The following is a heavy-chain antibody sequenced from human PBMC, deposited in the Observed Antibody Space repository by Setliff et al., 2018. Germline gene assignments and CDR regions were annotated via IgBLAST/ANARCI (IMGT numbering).Heavy chain of an antibody. V-gene: IGHV4-39*07. D-gene: IGHD3-22*01. Sequence: SETLSLTCTVSGGSISSSSYYWGWIRQPPGKGLEWIGSIYYSGSTYYNPSLKSRVTISVDTSKNQFSLKLSSVTAADTAVYYCASVVEDYYDSSGYFLPSYYFDYWGQGTLVTASS. CDR3: ASVVEDYYDSSGYFLPSYYFDY. CDR2: IYYSGST. J-gene: IGHJ4*02. CDR1: GGSISSSSYY.